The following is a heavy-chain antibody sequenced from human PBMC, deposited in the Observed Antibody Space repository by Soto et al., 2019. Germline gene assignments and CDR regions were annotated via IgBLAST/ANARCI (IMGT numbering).Heavy chain of an antibody. D-gene: IGHD3-22*01. CDR1: GFTFSSHW. V-gene: IGHV3-7*03. CDR2: IKQDGSEK. Sequence: EVQLVDSGGGLVQSGGSLRLSCVGSGFTFSSHWMTWVRQAPGKALEWVANIKQDGSEKYYVDSVKGRFTISRDNAKNSVFLQMNSLRAEDTAVYYCASRPADRNYDGVFDFWGPGTLVTVSS. J-gene: IGHJ4*02. CDR3: ASRPADRNYDGVFDF.